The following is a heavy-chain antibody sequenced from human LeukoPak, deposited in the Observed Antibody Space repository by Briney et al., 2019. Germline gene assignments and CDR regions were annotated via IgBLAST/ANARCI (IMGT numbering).Heavy chain of an antibody. Sequence: SQALSLTCAVSGDSVSSSSAVWNWIRQSPSRGLEWLGRTYYRSKWHNEYAESVKSRISITSDTSKNQFSLQLNSVTPEDTAEYFCAGTTDYSSFLAFWGQGTLVTVSS. D-gene: IGHD4-11*01. J-gene: IGHJ4*02. CDR3: AGTTDYSSFLAF. V-gene: IGHV6-1*01. CDR1: GDSVSSSSAV. CDR2: TYYRSKWHN.